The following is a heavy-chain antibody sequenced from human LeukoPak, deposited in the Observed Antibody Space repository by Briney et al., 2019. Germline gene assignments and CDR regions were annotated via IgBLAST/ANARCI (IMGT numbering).Heavy chain of an antibody. CDR1: GFTFKNYA. J-gene: IGHJ4*02. V-gene: IGHV3-23*01. CDR3: ARTLGFCSSSTCPIPY. Sequence: GGSLRLSCAAPGFTFKNYAMNWVRQTPGKGLEWVSAISGNGDNTYYADSVKGRFTISRDNSKNTLYLQMNSLRADDTAIYYCARTLGFCSSSTCPIPYWGQGALVTVSS. D-gene: IGHD2-2*01. CDR2: ISGNGDNT.